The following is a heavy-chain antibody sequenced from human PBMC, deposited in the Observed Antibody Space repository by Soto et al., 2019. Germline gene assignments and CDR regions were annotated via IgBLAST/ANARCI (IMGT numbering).Heavy chain of an antibody. J-gene: IGHJ4*02. V-gene: IGHV4-59*01. CDR3: AGESYYGSGATVVAY. D-gene: IGHD3-10*01. Sequence: QVQLQESGPGLVKPAETLSLSCTVSGGSINNYYWSWIRQPPGKGLEWIGYIYYSGTTSYNPSLNSRVNMSVDRSKNQFSLKVNSVTAADTAVYYCAGESYYGSGATVVAYWGQGTLVTVSS. CDR1: GGSINNYY. CDR2: IYYSGTT.